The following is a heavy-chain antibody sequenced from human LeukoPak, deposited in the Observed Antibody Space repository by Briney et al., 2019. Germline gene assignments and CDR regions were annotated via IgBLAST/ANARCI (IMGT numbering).Heavy chain of an antibody. V-gene: IGHV3-7*01. CDR2: IKHDGSDR. J-gene: IGHJ6*02. CDR1: GFTFSTYW. Sequence: GGSLRLSCAASGFTFSTYWMSWVRQAPGKGLEWVANIKHDGSDRNYVDSVRGRFTISRDNGKNLLHLQMNTLRAEDTAVYYCANPGGSYDYYYYGMDVWGQGTTVTVSS. D-gene: IGHD1-26*01. CDR3: ANPGGSYDYYYYGMDV.